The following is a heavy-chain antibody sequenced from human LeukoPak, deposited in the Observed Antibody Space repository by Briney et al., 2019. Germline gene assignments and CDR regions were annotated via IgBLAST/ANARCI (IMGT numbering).Heavy chain of an antibody. D-gene: IGHD3-10*01. V-gene: IGHV3-33*01. Sequence: PGGSLRLSCAASGFTFSSYGMHWVRQAPGKGLEWVAVIWYDGSNKYYADSVKGRFTISRDNSKNTLYLQMNSLRAEDTAVHYCARGHVWFGELLYYFDYWGQGTLVTVSS. J-gene: IGHJ4*02. CDR1: GFTFSSYG. CDR3: ARGHVWFGELLYYFDY. CDR2: IWYDGSNK.